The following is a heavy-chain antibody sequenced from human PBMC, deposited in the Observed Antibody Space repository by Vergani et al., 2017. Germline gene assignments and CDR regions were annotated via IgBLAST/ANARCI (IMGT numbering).Heavy chain of an antibody. CDR3: ARQSRDVFCTNGVCPLGY. Sequence: VRLVESGGGVVQPGRSLRLSCAASGSTFSSYAMNWVRQAPGKGLEWVSYISRSSSTIYYADSVKGRFTISRDNAKNSLHLQMNNLRAEDTAVYYCARQSRDVFCTNGVCPLGYWGQGALVTVSS. CDR2: ISRSSSTI. D-gene: IGHD2-8*01. V-gene: IGHV3-48*01. CDR1: GSTFSSYA. J-gene: IGHJ4*02.